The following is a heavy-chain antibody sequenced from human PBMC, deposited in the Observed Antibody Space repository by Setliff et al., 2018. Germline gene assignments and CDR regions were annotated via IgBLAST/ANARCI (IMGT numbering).Heavy chain of an antibody. Sequence: SVKVSCKASGGTFSSYAISWVRQAPGQGLEWMGGIIPIFGTANYAQKFQGRVTITADESTSTAYMGLSSLRSEDTAVYYCASHDGSYVTESDLPTDYWGQGTLVTVSS. J-gene: IGHJ4*02. CDR2: IIPIFGTA. V-gene: IGHV1-69*13. CDR1: GGTFSSYA. CDR3: ASHDGSYVTESDLPTDY. D-gene: IGHD1-26*01.